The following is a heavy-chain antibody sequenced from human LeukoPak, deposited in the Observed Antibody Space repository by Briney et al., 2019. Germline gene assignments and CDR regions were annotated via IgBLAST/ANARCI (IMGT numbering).Heavy chain of an antibody. J-gene: IGHJ5*02. CDR3: ARGATMVRGKGFDP. CDR2: INHSGST. Sequence: PSETLSLTCAVYGGSFSGYYWSWIRQPPGKRLEWIGEINHSGSTNYNPSLKSRVTISVDTSKNQFSLKLSSVTAADTAVYYCARGATMVRGKGFDPWGQGTLVTVSS. V-gene: IGHV4-34*01. D-gene: IGHD3-10*01. CDR1: GGSFSGYY.